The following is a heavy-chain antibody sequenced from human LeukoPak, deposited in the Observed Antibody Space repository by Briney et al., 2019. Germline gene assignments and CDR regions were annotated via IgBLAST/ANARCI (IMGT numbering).Heavy chain of an antibody. V-gene: IGHV4-38-2*02. CDR2: IYHSGST. CDR3: ARASCGGGTCYDSRGWFDP. J-gene: IGHJ5*02. Sequence: SETLSLTCTVSGYPISSGYYWGWIRQPPGKGLEWIGSIYHSGSTYYNPSLKSRVTISVDTSKNQFSLKLRSVTAADTAVYYCARASCGGGTCYDSRGWFDPWGQGTLVTVSS. CDR1: GYPISSGYY. D-gene: IGHD2-15*01.